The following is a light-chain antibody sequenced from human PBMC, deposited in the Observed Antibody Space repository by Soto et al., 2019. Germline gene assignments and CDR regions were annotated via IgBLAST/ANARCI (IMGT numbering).Light chain of an antibody. CDR1: SSDVGIYNY. Sequence: QSVLTQPASVSGSPGQSIAISCTGSSSDVGIYNYVSWYQQHPGKVPKLIIYEVSNRPSGVSNRFSGSKSGNTASLTISGLQAEDEADYFCFSFTTTSTHVFGTGTKVTVL. J-gene: IGLJ1*01. CDR2: EVS. V-gene: IGLV2-14*01. CDR3: FSFTTTSTHV.